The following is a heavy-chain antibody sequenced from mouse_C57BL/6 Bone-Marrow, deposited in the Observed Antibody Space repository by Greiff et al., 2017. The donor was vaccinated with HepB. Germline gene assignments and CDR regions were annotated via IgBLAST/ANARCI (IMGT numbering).Heavy chain of an antibody. Sequence: QVQLQHPGAELVRPGSSVKLSCKASGYTFTSYWMDWVKQRPGQGLEWIGNIYPSDSETHYNQKFKDKATLTVDKSSSTAYMQLSSLTSEDSAVYYCAREGLAWFAYWGQGTLVTVSA. CDR1: GYTFTSYW. V-gene: IGHV1-61*01. D-gene: IGHD3-3*01. CDR3: AREGLAWFAY. J-gene: IGHJ3*01. CDR2: IYPSDSET.